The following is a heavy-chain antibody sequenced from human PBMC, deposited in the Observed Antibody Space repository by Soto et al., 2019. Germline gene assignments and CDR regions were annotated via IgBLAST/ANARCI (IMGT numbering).Heavy chain of an antibody. CDR1: GDSVSSNSAA. J-gene: IGHJ6*02. D-gene: IGHD1-7*01. Sequence: SQTLSLTCVISGDSVSSNSAAWNWIRQSPSRGLEWLGRTYYRSKWYNDYAVSVKSRITINPDTSKNQFSLQLSSVTPEDTAVYYCARVNWNLGYYGMDVWGQGTTVTVSS. CDR3: ARVNWNLGYYGMDV. V-gene: IGHV6-1*01. CDR2: TYYRSKWYN.